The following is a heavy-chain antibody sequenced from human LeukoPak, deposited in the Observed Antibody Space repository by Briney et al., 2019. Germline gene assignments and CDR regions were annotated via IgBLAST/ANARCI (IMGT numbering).Heavy chain of an antibody. J-gene: IGHJ4*02. CDR1: GFTFSHPW. V-gene: IGHV3-15*01. CDR3: TMEDSGARA. D-gene: IGHD4-17*01. Sequence: PGGSLRLSCAASGFTFSHPWMSWVRQAPGKGLEWVGRIKSKTHGGTADYAAPVKRRFTISRDDSKNTLYLQMNSLNSEDTAVYYCTMEDSGARAWGQGTLVTVSS. CDR2: IKSKTHGGTA.